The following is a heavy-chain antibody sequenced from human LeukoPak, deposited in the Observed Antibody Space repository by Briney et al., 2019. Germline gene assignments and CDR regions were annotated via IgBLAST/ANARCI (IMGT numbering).Heavy chain of an antibody. D-gene: IGHD3-9*01. Sequence: SETLSLTCAVYGGSFSGYYWSWIRQPPGKGLEWIGEINHSGSTNYNPSLKSRVTISVDTSKNQFSLKLSSVTAADTAVYYCARYDYDIYYFDYWGQGTLVTVSS. CDR1: GGSFSGYY. CDR2: INHSGST. CDR3: ARYDYDIYYFDY. J-gene: IGHJ4*02. V-gene: IGHV4-34*01.